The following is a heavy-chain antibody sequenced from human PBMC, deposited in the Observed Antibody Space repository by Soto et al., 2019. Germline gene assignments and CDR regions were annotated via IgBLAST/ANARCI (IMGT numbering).Heavy chain of an antibody. Sequence: GGSLRLSCAASGFTFSSYAMHWVRQAPGKGLEWVAVISYDGSNKYYADSVKGRFTISRDNSKNTLYLQMNSLRAEDTAVYYCARDLATQASGNPIDFGGQGTLVTVSS. V-gene: IGHV3-30-3*01. CDR3: ARDLATQASGNPIDF. J-gene: IGHJ4*02. CDR1: GFTFSSYA. D-gene: IGHD6-19*01. CDR2: ISYDGSNK.